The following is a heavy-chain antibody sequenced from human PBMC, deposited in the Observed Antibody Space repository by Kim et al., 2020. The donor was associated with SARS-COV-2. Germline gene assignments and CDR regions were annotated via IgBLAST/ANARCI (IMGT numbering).Heavy chain of an antibody. CDR1: GYTFTSYA. CDR3: ARELPYDSSGYYGSYYYYYGMDV. J-gene: IGHJ6*02. Sequence: VKVSCKASGYTFTSYAMHWVRQAPGQRLEWMGWINAGNGNTKYSQKFQGRVTITRDTSASTAYMELSSLRSEDTAVYYCARELPYDSSGYYGSYYYYYGMDVWGQGTTVTVSS. CDR2: INAGNGNT. V-gene: IGHV1-3*01. D-gene: IGHD3-22*01.